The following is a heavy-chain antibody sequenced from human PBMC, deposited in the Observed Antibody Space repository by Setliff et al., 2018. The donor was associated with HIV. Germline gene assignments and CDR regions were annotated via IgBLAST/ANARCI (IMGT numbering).Heavy chain of an antibody. V-gene: IGHV4-61*02. J-gene: IGHJ2*01. CDR2: IYTSGST. D-gene: IGHD5-18*01. Sequence: PSETLSLTCTVSGGSISGGSYYWGWIRQPAGKGLEWIGRIYTSGSTNYNPSLKSRVTISVDTSKNQFSLTLNSVTAADTAVYYCARGGSYGSSYWYFDLWGRGTLVTVSS. CDR1: GGSISGGSYY. CDR3: ARGGSYGSSYWYFDL.